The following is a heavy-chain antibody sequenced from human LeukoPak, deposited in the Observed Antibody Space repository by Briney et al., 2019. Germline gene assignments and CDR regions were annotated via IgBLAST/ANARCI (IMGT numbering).Heavy chain of an antibody. J-gene: IGHJ4*02. V-gene: IGHV3-7*01. D-gene: IGHD1-26*01. CDR2: IKQDGSEQ. CDR3: ARDTSSIVGPRFDY. CDR1: GFTFSSYW. Sequence: GGSLRLPCAASGFTFSSYWMSWVRQAPGKGLEWVAIIKQDGSEQYYVDSVKGRFTISRDNAENSLYLQMNSLRAEDTAVYYCARDTSSIVGPRFDYWGQGTLVTVSS.